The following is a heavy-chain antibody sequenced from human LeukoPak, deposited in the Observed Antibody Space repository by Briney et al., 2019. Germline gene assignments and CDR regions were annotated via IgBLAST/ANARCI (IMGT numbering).Heavy chain of an antibody. J-gene: IGHJ4*02. CDR3: ARVWSSGYTKDY. CDR1: GFTFSGSW. D-gene: IGHD3-22*01. Sequence: GGSLRLSCAASGFTFSGSWMHWVRQAPGKGLEWLSYISSSSSTIYYADSVKGRFTISRDNAKNSVYLQMNSLRAEDTAVYYCARVWSSGYTKDYWGQGTLVTVSS. CDR2: ISSSSSTI. V-gene: IGHV3-48*04.